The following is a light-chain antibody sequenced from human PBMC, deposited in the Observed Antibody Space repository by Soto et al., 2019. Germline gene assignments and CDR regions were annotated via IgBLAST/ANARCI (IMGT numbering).Light chain of an antibody. V-gene: IGLV1-40*01. CDR2: GNS. CDR1: SSNIGAGYD. CDR3: QSYDSSLSGWV. J-gene: IGLJ3*02. Sequence: QAVVTQPPSVSGAPGQRVTISCTGSSSNIGAGYDVHWYQQLPGTAPKLLIYGNSNRPSGVPDRFSGSKSGTSASLAITGLRAEDEADYDCQSYDSSLSGWVFGGGTKRTVL.